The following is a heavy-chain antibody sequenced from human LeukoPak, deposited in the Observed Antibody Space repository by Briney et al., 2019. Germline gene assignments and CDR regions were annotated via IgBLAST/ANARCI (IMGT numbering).Heavy chain of an antibody. CDR2: ISAYNGNT. V-gene: IGHV1-18*01. D-gene: IGHD2-2*01. CDR3: ARGPPPRYCSSTSCYGSLSDY. Sequence: GASVKVSCKASGYTFTSYGISWVRQAPGQGLEWMGWISAYNGNTNYAQKLQGRVTMTTDTSTSTAHMELRSLRSDDTAVYYCARGPPPRYCSSTSCYGSLSDYWGQGTLVTVSS. CDR1: GYTFTSYG. J-gene: IGHJ4*02.